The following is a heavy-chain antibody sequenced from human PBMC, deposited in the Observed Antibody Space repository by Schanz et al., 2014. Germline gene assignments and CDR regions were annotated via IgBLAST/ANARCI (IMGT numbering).Heavy chain of an antibody. Sequence: QGQLVESGGGVVQPGRSLRLSCAASGFTFSSYAMHWVRQAPGKGLEWVAVMSYDGSNKYYADSVKGRFIVSRDNSRATLFLQMDSLRAADTAFYYCAKWEDIVPEPEPMRGWFDSWGQGILVTVSS. CDR3: AKWEDIVPEPEPMRGWFDS. J-gene: IGHJ5*01. CDR1: GFTFSSYA. CDR2: MSYDGSNK. D-gene: IGHD2-8*01. V-gene: IGHV3-30-3*01.